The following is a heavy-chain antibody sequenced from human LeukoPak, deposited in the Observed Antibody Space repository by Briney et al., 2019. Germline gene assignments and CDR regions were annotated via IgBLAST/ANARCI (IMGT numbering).Heavy chain of an antibody. CDR2: IIPIFGTA. CDR3: ARGRQYIVVVPAAIRGDWFDP. CDR1: GYTFTSYY. Sequence: GASVKVSCKASGYTFTSYYMHWVRQAPGQGLEWMGGIIPIFGTANYAQKFQGRVTITADESTSTAYMELSSLRSEDTAVYYCARGRQYIVVVPAAIRGDWFDPWGQGTLVTVSS. J-gene: IGHJ5*02. V-gene: IGHV1-69*13. D-gene: IGHD2-2*01.